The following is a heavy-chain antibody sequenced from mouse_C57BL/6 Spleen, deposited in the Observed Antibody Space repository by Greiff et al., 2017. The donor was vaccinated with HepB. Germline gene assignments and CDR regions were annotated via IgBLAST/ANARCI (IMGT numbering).Heavy chain of an antibody. D-gene: IGHD2-12*01. Sequence: VAPSQSLSITCTVSGFSLTSYGVDWVRQSPGKGLEWLGVIWGVGSTNYNSALKSRLSISKDNSKSQVFLKMNSLQTDDTAMYYCASGGNDGAMDYWGQGTSVTVSS. J-gene: IGHJ4*01. V-gene: IGHV2-6*01. CDR3: ASGGNDGAMDY. CDR1: GFSLTSYG. CDR2: IWGVGST.